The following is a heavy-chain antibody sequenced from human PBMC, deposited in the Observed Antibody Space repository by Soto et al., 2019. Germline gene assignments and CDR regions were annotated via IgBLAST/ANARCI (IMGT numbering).Heavy chain of an antibody. CDR1: GFTFTSSA. CDR2: IVVGSGNT. J-gene: IGHJ3*02. Sequence: ASVKVSCKASGFTFTSSAMQWVRQARGQRLEWIGWIVVGSGNTNYAQKFQERVTITRDMSTSTAYMELSSLRSEDTAVYYCVYDPLDAFDIWGQGTMVTVSS. D-gene: IGHD3-16*01. V-gene: IGHV1-58*02. CDR3: VYDPLDAFDI.